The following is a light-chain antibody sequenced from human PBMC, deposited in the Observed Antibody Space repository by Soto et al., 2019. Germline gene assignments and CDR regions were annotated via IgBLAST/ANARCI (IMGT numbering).Light chain of an antibody. CDR1: KIGIKS. J-gene: IGLJ1*01. CDR3: QVWDDISDHYV. CDR2: YAS. V-gene: IGLV3-21*04. Sequence: SYDLTQPPSVSLAPGSTARITCGGSKIGIKSVHWYQQKPGQAPVLVIHYASDRPSGIPERFSGSNARITATLTTSKVEAEDEADYYCQVWDDISDHYVFGTGTKLTVL.